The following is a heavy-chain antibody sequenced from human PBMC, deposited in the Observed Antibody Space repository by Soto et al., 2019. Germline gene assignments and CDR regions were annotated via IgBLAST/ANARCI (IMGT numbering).Heavy chain of an antibody. Sequence: GGSLRLSCAASGFTFSDYYMSWIRQAPGKGLEWVSVIHSGGSTYYADSVKGRFTISRDNSKNTLYLQMNSLRAEDTAVYYCAREGLNYYDSSGYYGYWGQGTLVTVSS. V-gene: IGHV3-53*01. D-gene: IGHD3-22*01. CDR3: AREGLNYYDSSGYYGY. CDR1: GFTFSDYY. J-gene: IGHJ4*02. CDR2: IHSGGST.